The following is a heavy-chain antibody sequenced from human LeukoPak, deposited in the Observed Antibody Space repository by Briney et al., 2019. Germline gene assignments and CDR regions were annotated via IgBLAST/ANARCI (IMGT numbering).Heavy chain of an antibody. CDR3: AKDGVGATSLDC. V-gene: IGHV3-53*01. CDR2: IYSGGGT. J-gene: IGHJ4*02. CDR1: GFSVSSNY. D-gene: IGHD1-26*01. Sequence: GGSLRLSCAASGFSVSSNYMNWVRQAPGKGLEWVSVIYSGGGTYYADSVKGRFTISRDNSKNTLYLQMNSLRAEDTAVYYCAKDGVGATSLDCWGQGTLVTVSS.